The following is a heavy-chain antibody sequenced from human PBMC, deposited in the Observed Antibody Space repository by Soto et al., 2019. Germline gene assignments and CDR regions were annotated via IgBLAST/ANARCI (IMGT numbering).Heavy chain of an antibody. CDR3: ARSRYCSSTSCPYYGMDV. CDR2: ISSSSSTI. CDR1: GFTFSSYS. Sequence: GGSLRLSCAASGFTFSSYSMNWVRQAPGKGLEWVSYISSSSSTIYYADSVKGRFTISRDNAKNSVYLQMNSLRDEDTAVYYCARSRYCSSTSCPYYGMDVWGQGTTVTVSS. J-gene: IGHJ6*02. V-gene: IGHV3-48*02. D-gene: IGHD2-2*01.